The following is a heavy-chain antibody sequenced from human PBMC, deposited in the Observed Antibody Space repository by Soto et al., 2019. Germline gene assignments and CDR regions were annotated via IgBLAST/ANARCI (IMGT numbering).Heavy chain of an antibody. V-gene: IGHV3-11*01. CDR3: ARDRGYYDSSGYFDY. D-gene: IGHD3-22*01. J-gene: IGHJ4*02. CDR1: GFIFSDYY. Sequence: PGGSLRLSCAASGFIFSDYYMSWIRQAPGKGLEWISYISSSDNIIYYADSVKGRCTISRDNAKNSLYLQMNSLRAEDTAVYYCARDRGYYDSSGYFDYWGQGTLVTVSS. CDR2: ISSSDNII.